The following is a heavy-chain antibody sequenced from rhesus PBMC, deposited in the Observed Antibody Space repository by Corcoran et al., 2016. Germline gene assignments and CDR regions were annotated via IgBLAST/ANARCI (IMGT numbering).Heavy chain of an antibody. J-gene: IGHJ1*01. CDR2: IYGSLGGP. CDR3: ARGPPYYYDSGYYVPEYFEF. V-gene: IGHV4-106*01. D-gene: IGHD3-28*01. CDR1: GCSISDDYY. Sequence: QVQLQESGPGLVKPSETLSLTCAVSGCSISDDYYWSWIRQPPGKGLECVGYIYGSLGGPNYHPSLKTRVTISIDSSKNQFSLKLSSVTAADTAVYYCARGPPYYYDSGYYVPEYFEFWGQGALVTVSS.